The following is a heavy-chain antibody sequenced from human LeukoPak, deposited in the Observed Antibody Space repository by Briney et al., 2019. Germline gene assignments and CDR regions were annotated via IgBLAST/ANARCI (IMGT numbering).Heavy chain of an antibody. CDR2: ISGSGGST. CDR3: AKERTYSYGPDDAFDI. V-gene: IGHV3-23*01. CDR1: GFTFSSYA. Sequence: PGGSLRLSCAASGFTFSSYAMSWVRQAPGKGLEWVSAISGSGGSTYYADSVKGRFTISGDNSKNTLYLQMNSLRAEDTAVYYCAKERTYSYGPDDAFDIWGQGTMVTVSS. D-gene: IGHD5-18*01. J-gene: IGHJ3*02.